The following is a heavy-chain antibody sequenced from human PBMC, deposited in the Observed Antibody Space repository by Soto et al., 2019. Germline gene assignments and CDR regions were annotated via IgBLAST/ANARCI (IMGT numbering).Heavy chain of an antibody. J-gene: IGHJ4*02. CDR2: TSYDGNNK. Sequence: QLQLVESGGGVVQPGTSLRLSCTASGFMFKSYVMHWVRQAPGKGLEWVALTSYDGNNKYYGDSVKGRFTVSRDNSKNTLHLQMDSLRPAARAFYYCPRWGTTGRFELWGQGNLV. CDR3: PRWGTTGRFEL. CDR1: GFMFKSYV. D-gene: IGHD3-10*01. V-gene: IGHV3-30*19.